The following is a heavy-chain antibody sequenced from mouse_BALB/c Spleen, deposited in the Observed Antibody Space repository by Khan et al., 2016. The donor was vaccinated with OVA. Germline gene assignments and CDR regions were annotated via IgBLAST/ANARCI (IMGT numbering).Heavy chain of an antibody. V-gene: IGHV5-9-3*01. Sequence: EVELVESGGGFVKPGGSLKLSCAASGFTFSNYGLSWVRQTPEKSLEWVATISSGGSFTYYPDSVKGRFTITRDTAENTLYLQMSSLRSADTAMYYCASTPGYYGNGYFDYWGQGTSLTVSS. CDR2: ISSGGSFT. D-gene: IGHD1-1*01. J-gene: IGHJ2*02. CDR3: ASTPGYYGNGYFDY. CDR1: GFTFSNYG.